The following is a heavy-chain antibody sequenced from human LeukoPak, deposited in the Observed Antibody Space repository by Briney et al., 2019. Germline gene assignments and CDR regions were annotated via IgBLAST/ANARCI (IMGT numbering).Heavy chain of an antibody. D-gene: IGHD3-10*01. Sequence: PGGSLRLSCAASGFTFSSYSMNWVRQAPGKGLEWVSAISGSGGSTYYADSVKGRFTISRDNSKNTLYLQMNSLRAEDTAVYYCAKDALWFGELLSNYFDYWGQGTLVTVSS. CDR2: ISGSGGST. J-gene: IGHJ4*02. CDR1: GFTFSSYS. V-gene: IGHV3-23*01. CDR3: AKDALWFGELLSNYFDY.